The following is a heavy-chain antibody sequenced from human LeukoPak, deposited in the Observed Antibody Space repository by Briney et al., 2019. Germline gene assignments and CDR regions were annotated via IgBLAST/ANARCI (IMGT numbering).Heavy chain of an antibody. Sequence: SETLSLTCTVSGGSISSYYWSWIRQPPGKGLEWIGYIYYSGSTNYNPSLKSRVTISVDTSKNQFSLKLSSVTAADTAVYYCAGDSGIAAEFDYWGQGTLVTVSS. CDR2: IYYSGST. CDR3: AGDSGIAAEFDY. V-gene: IGHV4-59*01. D-gene: IGHD6-13*01. CDR1: GGSISSYY. J-gene: IGHJ4*02.